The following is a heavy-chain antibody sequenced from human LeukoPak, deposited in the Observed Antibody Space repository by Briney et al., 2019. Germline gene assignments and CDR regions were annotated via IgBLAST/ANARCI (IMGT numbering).Heavy chain of an antibody. CDR1: GGSISSNW. D-gene: IGHD6-13*01. CDR2: IFHSGST. J-gene: IGHJ4*02. V-gene: IGHV4-4*02. CDR3: AREAAAGFSLGY. Sequence: SETLSLTCAVSGGSISSNWWSWVRQPPGKGLEWIGEIFHSGSTNYNSSLKSRITISVDEPKNQFSLRLTSVTAADTAVYYCAREAAAGFSLGYWGQGTLVTVSS.